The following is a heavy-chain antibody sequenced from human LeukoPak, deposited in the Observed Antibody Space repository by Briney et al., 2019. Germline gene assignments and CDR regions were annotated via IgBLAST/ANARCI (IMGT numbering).Heavy chain of an antibody. D-gene: IGHD2-2*01. CDR1: GYTFTGYS. V-gene: IGHV1-2*02. CDR3: ARDDCSSVSCPFFKY. Sequence: ASVKVSCKASGYTFTGYSIHWVRQAPGQELEWMGWINPHSGATNYAQEFQGRVTMTGDTSITTAYMELSSLTSDDTAVYYCARDDCSSVSCPFFKYWGQGTLVTVSS. J-gene: IGHJ4*02. CDR2: INPHSGAT.